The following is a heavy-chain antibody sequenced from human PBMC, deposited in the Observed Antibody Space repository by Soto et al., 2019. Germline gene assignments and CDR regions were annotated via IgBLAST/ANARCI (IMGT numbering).Heavy chain of an antibody. J-gene: IGHJ4*02. CDR1: GFTFSSYA. D-gene: IGHD6-13*01. CDR2: ISGSGGST. Sequence: EGSLRLSCAASGFTFSSYAMSWVRQAPGKGLEWVSAISGSGGSTYYADSVKGRFTISRDNSKNTLYLQMNSLRAEDTAVYYCAKTRRSTYSSTDYWGQGTLVTVSS. V-gene: IGHV3-23*01. CDR3: AKTRRSTYSSTDY.